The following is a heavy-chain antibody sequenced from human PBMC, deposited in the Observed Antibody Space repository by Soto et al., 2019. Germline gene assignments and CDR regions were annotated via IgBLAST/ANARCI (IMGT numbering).Heavy chain of an antibody. Sequence: PSETLSLTCTVSGGSISCHYWTWIRQPPGKGLEWIGYIYYTGHTVYNPSLKSRITFSVDTSKNQLSLKLTSVTAADTAVYYCAKTGPDGDDRFDPWGQGTLGTVSS. J-gene: IGHJ5*02. V-gene: IGHV4-59*11. CDR2: IYYTGHT. CDR3: AKTGPDGDDRFDP. CDR1: GGSISCHY. D-gene: IGHD1-1*01.